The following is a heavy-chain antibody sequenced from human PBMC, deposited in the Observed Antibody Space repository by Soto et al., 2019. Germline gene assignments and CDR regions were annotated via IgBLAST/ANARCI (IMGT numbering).Heavy chain of an antibody. D-gene: IGHD2-2*01. V-gene: IGHV4-31*03. CDR2: IYYSGSP. J-gene: IGHJ3*02. CDR3: ARRLDTHCNSNTRHHALDI. Sequence: SETLSLTCTVSGGSISSGGYSWSWIRQHPGKGLEWIGYIYYSGSPYSNPSVNSRALISVDTSKNQFSLRLDSVTAADTAVYYCARRLDTHCNSNTRHHALDIWGLGTMVTVSS. CDR1: GGSISSGGYS.